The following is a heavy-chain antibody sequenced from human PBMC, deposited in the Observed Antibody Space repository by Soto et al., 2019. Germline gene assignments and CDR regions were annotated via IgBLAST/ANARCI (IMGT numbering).Heavy chain of an antibody. Sequence: GGSLRLSCAASGFTFSSYGMHWVRQAPGKGLEWVAVIWYDESNKYYGDSVKGRFTISRDNSKNTLYLQMNSLRAEDTAVYYCARDSGGYDYGDYWGQGTLVTVSS. CDR3: ARDSGGYDYGDY. V-gene: IGHV3-33*01. CDR1: GFTFSSYG. J-gene: IGHJ4*02. D-gene: IGHD5-12*01. CDR2: IWYDESNK.